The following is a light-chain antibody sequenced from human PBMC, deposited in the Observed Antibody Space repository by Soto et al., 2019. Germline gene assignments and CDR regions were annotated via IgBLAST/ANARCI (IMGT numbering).Light chain of an antibody. CDR3: SSYSSSSTLV. CDR1: SSDVGGYNY. V-gene: IGLV2-14*01. Sequence: QSALTQPASVSESPGQSITIACTGTSSDVGGYNYVSWFQQHPGKAPKLMISEVSNRPSGVSNRFSASKSGNTASLTISGLQSEDEATYYCSSYSSSSTLVFGTGTQLTVL. J-gene: IGLJ1*01. CDR2: EVS.